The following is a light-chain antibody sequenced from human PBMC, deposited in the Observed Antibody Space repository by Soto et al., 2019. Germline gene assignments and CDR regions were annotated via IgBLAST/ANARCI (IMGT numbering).Light chain of an antibody. CDR1: QGIASY. V-gene: IGKV1-9*01. CDR2: GAS. Sequence: QLTQSPSSLSASVGDRVTITCRASQGIASYLAWYQQKPGQAPNLLIYGASTRATGIPDRFSGSWSGTDFTLTISRLEPEDVAVYYCQQYDSSPRTFGQGTKVDIK. CDR3: QQYDSSPRT. J-gene: IGKJ1*01.